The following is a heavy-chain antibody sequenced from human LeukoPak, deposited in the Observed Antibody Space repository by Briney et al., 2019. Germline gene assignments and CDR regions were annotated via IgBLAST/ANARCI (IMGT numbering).Heavy chain of an antibody. V-gene: IGHV4-59*01. CDR3: ARILCSGGSCYSRYFDY. D-gene: IGHD2-15*01. CDR2: IYYSGST. J-gene: IGHJ4*02. Sequence: SETLSLTCTVSGGSISSYYWSWIRQPPGKGLEWIGYIYYSGSTNYNPSLKSRVTISVDMSKNQFSLKLSSVTAADTAVYYCARILCSGGSCYSRYFDYWGQGTLVTVSS. CDR1: GGSISSYY.